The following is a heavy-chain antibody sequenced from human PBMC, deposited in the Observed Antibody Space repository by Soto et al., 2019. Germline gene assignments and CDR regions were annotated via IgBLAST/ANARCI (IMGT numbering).Heavy chain of an antibody. CDR3: AKGPKVVPAYYFDY. CDR2: ISGSGGST. D-gene: IGHD2-2*01. CDR1: GFTFSSYA. Sequence: PGGSLRLSCAASGFTFSSYAMSWVCQAPGKGLEWVSAISGSGGSTYYADSVKGRFTISRDNSKNTLYLQMNSLRAEDTAVYYCAKGPKVVPAYYFDYWGQGTLVTVSS. J-gene: IGHJ4*02. V-gene: IGHV3-23*01.